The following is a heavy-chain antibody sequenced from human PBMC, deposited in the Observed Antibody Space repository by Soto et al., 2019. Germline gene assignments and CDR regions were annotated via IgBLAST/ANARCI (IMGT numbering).Heavy chain of an antibody. CDR1: GYTFTGYY. CDR3: ARGDYSSSWSFYYYYGLDV. Sequence: ASVKVSCKASGYTFTGYYMHWVRQAPGQGLEWMGWINPNSGGTNYAQKFQGRVTMTRDTSISTAYMELSRLRSDDTAVYYCARGDYSSSWSFYYYYGLDVWGQGTTVTSP. V-gene: IGHV1-2*02. J-gene: IGHJ6*02. D-gene: IGHD6-13*01. CDR2: INPNSGGT.